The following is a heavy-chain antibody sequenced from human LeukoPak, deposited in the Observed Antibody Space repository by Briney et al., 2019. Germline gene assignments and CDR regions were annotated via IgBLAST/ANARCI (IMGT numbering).Heavy chain of an antibody. J-gene: IGHJ5*02. V-gene: IGHV3-11*05. CDR1: GFTFSDYY. Sequence: GGSLRLSCAASGFTFSDYYMSWIRQAPGKGLEWVSYIRGSSSKTKYADSVKGRFTISRDNAKNSLYLQMNSLRAEDTAVYYCARDSAHIVVVPAVIPPSLDNWFDPWGQGTLVTVSS. D-gene: IGHD2-2*01. CDR2: IRGSSSKT. CDR3: ARDSAHIVVVPAVIPPSLDNWFDP.